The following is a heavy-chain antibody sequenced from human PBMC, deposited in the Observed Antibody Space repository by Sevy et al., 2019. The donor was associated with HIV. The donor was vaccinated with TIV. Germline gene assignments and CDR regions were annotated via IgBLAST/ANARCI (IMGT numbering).Heavy chain of an antibody. CDR1: GFTFDDYT. CDR3: AKDRYCGGDCYSPDYYYYGMDV. Sequence: GGSLRLSCAASGFTFDDYTMHWVRQAPGKGLEWVSLISWAGGSTYYADSVKGRFTISRDNSKNSLYLQMNSLRTEDTALYYCAKDRYCGGDCYSPDYYYYGMDVWGQGTTVTVSS. CDR2: ISWAGGST. D-gene: IGHD2-21*01. J-gene: IGHJ6*02. V-gene: IGHV3-43*01.